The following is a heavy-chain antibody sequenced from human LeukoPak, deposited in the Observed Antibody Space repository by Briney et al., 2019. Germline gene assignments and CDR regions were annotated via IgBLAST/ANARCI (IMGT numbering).Heavy chain of an antibody. CDR1: GYSFSSYW. CDR2: IDPSDSYT. D-gene: IGHD3-16*01. Sequence: GESLKISCQGSGYSFSSYWIVWVRQMPGKGLEWMGRIDPSDSYTNYSPSFQGHVTISADKSISTAYLQWSSLKASDTAMYFCGRGRGKDDYWGQGTLVTVSS. V-gene: IGHV5-10-1*01. CDR3: GRGRGKDDY. J-gene: IGHJ4*02.